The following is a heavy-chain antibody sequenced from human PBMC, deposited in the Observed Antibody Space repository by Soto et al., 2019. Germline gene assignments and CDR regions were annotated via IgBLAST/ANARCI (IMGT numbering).Heavy chain of an antibody. CDR3: ARECSNWNGGGFDY. V-gene: IGHV3-30-3*01. CDR2: ISYDGSNK. Sequence: QVQLVESGGGVVQPGRSLRLSCAASGFTFSSYAMHWVRQAPGKGLEWVAVISYDGSNKYYADSVKGRFTISIDNSKNTLYLQMKSLRAEDTAVYYCARECSNWNGGGFDYWGQGTLVTVSS. J-gene: IGHJ4*02. D-gene: IGHD1-20*01. CDR1: GFTFSSYA.